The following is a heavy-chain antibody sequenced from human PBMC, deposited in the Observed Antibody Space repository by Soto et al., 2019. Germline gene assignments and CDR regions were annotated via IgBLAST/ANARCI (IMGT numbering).Heavy chain of an antibody. J-gene: IGHJ4*02. CDR2: ISYDGSNK. CDR3: AKDYGDTPDTLAYFDY. V-gene: IGHV3-30*18. Sequence: GGSLRLSCAASGFTFSSYGMHWVRQAPGKGLEWVAVISYDGSNKYYADSVKGRFTISRDNSKNTLYLQMNSLRAEDTAVYYCAKDYGDTPDTLAYFDYWGQGTLVTVSS. CDR1: GFTFSSYG. D-gene: IGHD4-17*01.